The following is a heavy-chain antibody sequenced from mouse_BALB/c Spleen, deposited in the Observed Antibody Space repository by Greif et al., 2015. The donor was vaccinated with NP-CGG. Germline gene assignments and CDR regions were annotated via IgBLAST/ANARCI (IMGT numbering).Heavy chain of an antibody. J-gene: IGHJ2*01. Sequence: VQVVESGAELVRPGSSVKISCKASGYAFSSYWMNWVKQRPGQGLEWIGQIYPGDGDTNYNGKFKGKATLTADKSSSTAYMQLRSLKSEDSAVYSCARSQGYYFDYWGQGTTLTVSS. V-gene: IGHV1-80*01. CDR3: ARSQGYYFDY. CDR1: GYAFSSYW. CDR2: IYPGDGDT.